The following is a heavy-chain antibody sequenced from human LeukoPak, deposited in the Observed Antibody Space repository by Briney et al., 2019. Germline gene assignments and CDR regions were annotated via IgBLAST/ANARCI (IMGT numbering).Heavy chain of an antibody. CDR3: ARDNDWAFHY. Sequence: GGSLRLSCAASGFIFSSHGMSWVRQAPGKGLEWVSYINHNGEMIFYPDFVKGRFTISRDNAKNSLYLQMNSLRDEDTAVYYCARDNDWAFHYWGQGTLVTVSS. J-gene: IGHJ4*02. D-gene: IGHD3-9*01. CDR2: INHNGEMI. V-gene: IGHV3-48*02. CDR1: GFIFSSHG.